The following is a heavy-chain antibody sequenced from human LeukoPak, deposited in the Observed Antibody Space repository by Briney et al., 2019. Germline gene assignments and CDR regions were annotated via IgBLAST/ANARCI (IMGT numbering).Heavy chain of an antibody. J-gene: IGHJ4*02. CDR3: ARGTGYYAHYFDY. V-gene: IGHV4-30-4*01. CDR2: IYYSGST. Sequence: PSETLSLTCAVSGGSIINSNWWSWIRQPPGKGLEWIGYIYYSGSTYYNPSLKSRVTISVDTSKNQFSLRLSSVTAADTAVYYCARGTGYYAHYFDYWGQGTLVTVSS. D-gene: IGHD3/OR15-3a*01. CDR1: GGSIINSNW.